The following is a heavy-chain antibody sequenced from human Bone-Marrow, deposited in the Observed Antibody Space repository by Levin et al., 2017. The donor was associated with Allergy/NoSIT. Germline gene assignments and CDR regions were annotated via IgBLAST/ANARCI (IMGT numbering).Heavy chain of an antibody. J-gene: IGHJ4*02. CDR1: GGSISNYY. V-gene: IGHV4-59*01. CDR2: IYYTGSA. Sequence: SETLSLTCTVSGGSISNYYWNWIRQPPGKGLEWIGYIYYTGSANYNPSLKSRVTISVDTSKNQFSLKLSSVTAADTAVYYCARGRDGYTQSDYWGQGTLVAVAS. D-gene: IGHD5-24*01. CDR3: ARGRDGYTQSDY.